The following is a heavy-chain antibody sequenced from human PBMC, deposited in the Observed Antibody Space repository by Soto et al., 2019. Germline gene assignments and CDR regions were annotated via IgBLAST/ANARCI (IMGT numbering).Heavy chain of an antibody. CDR1: GGTFSSYA. CDR3: AIAAPDAFDI. CDR2: IIPIFGTA. Sequence: QVQLVQSGAEVKKPGSSVKVSCKASGGTFSSYAISWVRQAPGQGLEWMGGIIPIFGTANYAQKLQGGVTITADEATSTDYMDVSSLRSEGTAVYYCAIAAPDAFDIWGQGTMVTVSS. V-gene: IGHV1-69*12. J-gene: IGHJ3*02.